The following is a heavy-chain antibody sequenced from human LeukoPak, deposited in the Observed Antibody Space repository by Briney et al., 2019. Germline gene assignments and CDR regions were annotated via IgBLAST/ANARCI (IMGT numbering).Heavy chain of an antibody. CDR3: AIMGATVPFDAFDI. CDR1: GYTFTGYH. CDR2: INPNSGDS. D-gene: IGHD1-26*01. V-gene: IGHV1-2*02. J-gene: IGHJ3*02. Sequence: ASVKVYCKTSGYTFTGYHMHWVRQAPGQGLEWMGWINPNSGDSNYTQKFQGRVTMTRDTSISTAYMELSRLRSDDTAVYYCAIMGATVPFDAFDIWGQGTMVTVSS.